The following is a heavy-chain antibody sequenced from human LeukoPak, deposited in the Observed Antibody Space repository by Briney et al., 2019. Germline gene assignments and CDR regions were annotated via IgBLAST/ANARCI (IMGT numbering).Heavy chain of an antibody. CDR1: GFTFSNYA. CDR2: ISTGGGTI. Sequence: SGGSLRLSCAASGFTFSNYAMTWVRQAPGKGLDWVSSISTGGGTIWYADSVKGRLTISRDNSKNTLYLQMSSLRAEDTALYYCARGITVPDYWGQGTLVTVSS. CDR3: ARGITVPDY. V-gene: IGHV3-23*01. J-gene: IGHJ4*02. D-gene: IGHD3-10*02.